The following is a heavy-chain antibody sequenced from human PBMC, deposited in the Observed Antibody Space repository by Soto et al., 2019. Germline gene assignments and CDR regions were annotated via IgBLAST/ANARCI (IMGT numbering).Heavy chain of an antibody. CDR2: IQSDGSIP. CDR3: ARSGSIDY. Sequence: DVQLVESGGGLVQPGGSLRLSCAASGFTFTHDWMHWVRQPPGKGLVWVSRIQSDGSIPDYADSVKGRFTISRDNAKTTVSLQINSPRPEVTAVYNGARSGSIDYWGRGTLVTVSS. CDR1: GFTFTHDW. J-gene: IGHJ4*02. V-gene: IGHV3-74*01.